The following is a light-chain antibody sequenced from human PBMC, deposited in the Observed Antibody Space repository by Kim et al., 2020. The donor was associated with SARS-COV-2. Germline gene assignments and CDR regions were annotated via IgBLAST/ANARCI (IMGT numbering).Light chain of an antibody. J-gene: IGKJ5*01. CDR2: GAS. V-gene: IGKV1-17*01. CDR1: QDIRND. CDR3: LQHNTYPVT. Sequence: AAVGNQATITCRARQDIRNDLGWYQQNPGRAPKRLIYGASSLQSGVPSRFSGSGSGTEFTLTISSLQPEDFATYFCLQHNTYPVTFGQGTRLEIK.